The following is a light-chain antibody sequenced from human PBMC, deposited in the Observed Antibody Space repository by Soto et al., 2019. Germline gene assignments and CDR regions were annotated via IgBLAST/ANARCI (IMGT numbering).Light chain of an antibody. CDR2: DVN. J-gene: IGLJ1*01. CDR3: SSYTSSSLLYV. V-gene: IGLV2-14*03. CDR1: SSDIGNSNY. Sequence: QAASVSGSPGQSITISCTGTSSDIGNSNYVSWYQQHPGKAPKLMIYDVNNRPSGISNRFSGSKSASTASLTISGLQAEDEADYYCSSYTSSSLLYVFGTGTKVTVL.